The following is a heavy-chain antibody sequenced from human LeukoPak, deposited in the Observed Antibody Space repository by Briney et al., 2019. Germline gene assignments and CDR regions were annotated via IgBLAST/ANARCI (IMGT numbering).Heavy chain of an antibody. CDR2: IYPGDSDT. J-gene: IGHJ4*02. D-gene: IGHD3-22*01. CDR1: GYSFTSYW. V-gene: IGHV5-51*01. CDR3: ATRDYYDSSGYPYYFDY. Sequence: GESLKISCKGSGYSFTSYWIGWVRQIPGKGLEGMGHIYPGDSDTRYSPSLQGQVTISAVKSISTAYLQWSSLKASDTAMYYCATRDYYDSSGYPYYFDYWGQGTLVTVSS.